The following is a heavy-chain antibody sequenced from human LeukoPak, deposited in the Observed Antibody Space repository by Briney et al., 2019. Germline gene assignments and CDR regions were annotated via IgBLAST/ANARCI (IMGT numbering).Heavy chain of an antibody. V-gene: IGHV4-34*01. Sequence: SETLSLTCAVYGGSFSGYYWSWIRQPPGKGLEWIGETNHSGSTNYNPSLKSRVTISVDTSKNQFSLKLSSVTAADTAVYYCARGKGFDWSPLGYFDYWGQGTLVTVSS. J-gene: IGHJ4*02. CDR3: ARGKGFDWSPLGYFDY. CDR1: GGSFSGYY. D-gene: IGHD3-9*01. CDR2: TNHSGST.